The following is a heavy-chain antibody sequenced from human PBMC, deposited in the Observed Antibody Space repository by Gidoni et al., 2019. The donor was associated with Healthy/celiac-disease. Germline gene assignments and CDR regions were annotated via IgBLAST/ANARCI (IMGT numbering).Heavy chain of an antibody. CDR2: ISWNSGSI. Sequence: EVQLVESGGGLVQPGRSLRRSCAASGSTLDDYAMHWVRQAPGKGLEWVSGISWNSGSIGYADSVKGRFTISRDNAKNSLYLQMNSLRAEDTALYYCAKDSGSSSFSGMDVWGQGTTVTVSS. CDR3: AKDSGSSSFSGMDV. CDR1: GSTLDDYA. J-gene: IGHJ6*02. V-gene: IGHV3-9*01. D-gene: IGHD6-6*01.